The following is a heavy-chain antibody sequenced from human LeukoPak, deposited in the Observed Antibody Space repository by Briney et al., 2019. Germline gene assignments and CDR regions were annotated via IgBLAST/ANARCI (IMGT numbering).Heavy chain of an antibody. CDR3: ARLYSSGWHRDY. V-gene: IGHV1-8*03. CDR2: MNPNSGNT. J-gene: IGHJ4*02. Sequence: APVKVSCKASGYTFTSYDINWVRQATGQGLEWMGWMNPNSGNTGYAQKLQGRVTTTRNTSISTAYMELSSLRSEDTAVYYCARLYSSGWHRDYWGQGTLVTVSS. D-gene: IGHD6-19*01. CDR1: GYTFTSYD.